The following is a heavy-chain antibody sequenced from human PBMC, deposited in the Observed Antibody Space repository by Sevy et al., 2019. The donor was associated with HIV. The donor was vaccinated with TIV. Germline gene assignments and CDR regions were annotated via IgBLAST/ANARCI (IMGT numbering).Heavy chain of an antibody. CDR3: ATDRRGYASFDY. J-gene: IGHJ4*02. V-gene: IGHV1-24*01. CDR1: GYSLTKLS. D-gene: IGHD5-12*01. CDR2: FDPQHDET. Sequence: ASVKVSCKVSGYSLTKLSINWVRQAPGKGLEWMGHFDPQHDETIYAQKFQGRVTMTEDTSTDTAYMELSSLRSEDTAVYYCATDRRGYASFDYWGQGTLVTVSS.